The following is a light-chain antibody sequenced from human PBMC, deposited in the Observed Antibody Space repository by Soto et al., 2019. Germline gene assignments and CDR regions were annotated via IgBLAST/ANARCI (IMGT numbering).Light chain of an antibody. V-gene: IGKV1-9*01. J-gene: IGKJ4*01. CDR3: QQLYSFPLT. CDR1: QDFSNF. CDR2: DAS. Sequence: DIQLTQSPSFLSASIGDRVTITCQASQDFSNFLAWYQQKPGRAPKLLMYDASTLQSGVPSRFSGSGSGTEFTLTISSLQPEDFATYYCQQLYSFPLTFGGGTKVEIK.